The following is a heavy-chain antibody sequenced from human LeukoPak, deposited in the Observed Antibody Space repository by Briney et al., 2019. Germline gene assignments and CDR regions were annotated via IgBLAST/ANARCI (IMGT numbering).Heavy chain of an antibody. CDR2: ISGYNGNT. V-gene: IGHV1-18*01. Sequence: GASVKVSCKASGYTFTTYGLSWVRQARGQGLEWMGWISGYNGNTKYAHKFQGRFSMTTDTPTRTAYMELKSLRSDDTAVYYCVLGDILTGYWAEYFAYWGQGTLVTVSS. CDR3: VLGDILTGYWAEYFAY. J-gene: IGHJ4*02. CDR1: GYTFTTYG. D-gene: IGHD3-9*01.